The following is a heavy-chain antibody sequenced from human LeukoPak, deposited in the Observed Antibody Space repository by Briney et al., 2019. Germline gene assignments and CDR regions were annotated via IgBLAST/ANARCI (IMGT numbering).Heavy chain of an antibody. Sequence: SETLSLTCTVSGDSFSSYYWSWIRQPPGKGLEWLGYVYYSGSANYNPSLKSRVTISLDTSKNQFSLKLSSVTAADTAVYYCARVETAIGSLSWYFDLWGRGTLVTVSS. J-gene: IGHJ2*01. CDR1: GDSFSSYY. V-gene: IGHV4-59*08. CDR3: ARVETAIGSLSWYFDL. CDR2: VYYSGSA. D-gene: IGHD2-21*02.